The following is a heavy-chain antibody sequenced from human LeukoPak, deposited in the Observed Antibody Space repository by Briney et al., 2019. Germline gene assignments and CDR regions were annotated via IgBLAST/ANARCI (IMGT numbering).Heavy chain of an antibody. CDR2: ISYDGSDK. Sequence: PGGSLRLSCAASGFTFSTYTMHWVRQSPGKGLEWVAVISYDGSDKYYADPVKGRFTISRDNSKNTLYLQMNSLRAEDTAVYYCARVHCSGGSCYSPYYWGQGTLVTVSS. CDR3: ARVHCSGGSCYSPYY. D-gene: IGHD2-15*01. V-gene: IGHV3-30*04. J-gene: IGHJ4*02. CDR1: GFTFSTYT.